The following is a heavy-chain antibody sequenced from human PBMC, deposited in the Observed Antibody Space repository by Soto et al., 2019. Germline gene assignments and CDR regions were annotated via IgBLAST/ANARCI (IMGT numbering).Heavy chain of an antibody. Sequence: VKVSCKASGYTFTSYGISWVRQAPGQGLEWMGWISAYNGNTNYAQKLQGRVTMTTDTSTSTAYMELRSLRSDDTAVYYCARDHDSSWYQYYFDYWGQGTLVTVSS. CDR2: ISAYNGNT. CDR1: GYTFTSYG. J-gene: IGHJ4*02. V-gene: IGHV1-18*01. D-gene: IGHD6-13*01. CDR3: ARDHDSSWYQYYFDY.